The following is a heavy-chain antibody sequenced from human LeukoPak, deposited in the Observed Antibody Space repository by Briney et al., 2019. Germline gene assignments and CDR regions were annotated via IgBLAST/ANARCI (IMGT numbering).Heavy chain of an antibody. CDR2: INHSGST. J-gene: IGHJ4*02. CDR3: ARELIVGATLRALGY. V-gene: IGHV4-34*01. D-gene: IGHD1-26*01. CDR1: GGSFSGYY. Sequence: SETLSLTCAVYGGSFSGYYWSWIRQPPGKGLEWIGEINHSGSTNYNPSLKSRVTISVDTSKNQFSLKLSSVTAADTAVYYCARELIVGATLRALGYWGQGTLVTVSS.